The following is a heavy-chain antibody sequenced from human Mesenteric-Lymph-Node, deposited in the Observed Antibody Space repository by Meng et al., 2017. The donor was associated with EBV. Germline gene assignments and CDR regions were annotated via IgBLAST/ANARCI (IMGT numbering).Heavy chain of an antibody. D-gene: IGHD4-23*01. Sequence: HQRGAGLCNPSAPLSLTFDFSVGSFSDYSLAWIRHPQGRGLEWIGEINHNGSTGYNPSLKSRVTISVDTSKNQFSVRLTSVTAADTAVYYCARSRRYGGLDYWYFDLWGRGTLVTVSS. CDR1: VGSFSDYS. V-gene: IGHV4-34*01. CDR3: ARSRRYGGLDYWYFDL. J-gene: IGHJ2*01. CDR2: INHNGST.